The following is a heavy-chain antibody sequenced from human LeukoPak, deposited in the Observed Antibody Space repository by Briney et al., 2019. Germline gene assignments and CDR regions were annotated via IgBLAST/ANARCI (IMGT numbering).Heavy chain of an antibody. J-gene: IGHJ5*02. CDR2: ISGSGGST. V-gene: IGHV3-23*01. CDR1: GFTFSSYA. CDR3: AKYGSGSQSNWFDP. Sequence: GGSLRLSCAASGFTFSSYAMSWVRQAPGKGLEWVSAISGSGGSTCYADSVKGRFTISRDNSKNTLYLQMNSLRAEDTAVYYCAKYGSGSQSNWFDPWGQGTLVTVSS. D-gene: IGHD3-10*01.